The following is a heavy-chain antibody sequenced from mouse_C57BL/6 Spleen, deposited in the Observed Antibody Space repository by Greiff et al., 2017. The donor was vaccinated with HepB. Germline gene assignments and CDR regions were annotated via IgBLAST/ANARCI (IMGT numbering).Heavy chain of an antibody. J-gene: IGHJ3*01. CDR3: ARDPLYDYGGAWFAY. V-gene: IGHV5-4*01. CDR1: GFTFSSYA. D-gene: IGHD2-4*01. Sequence: EVKLMESGGGLVKPGGSLKLSCAASGFTFSSYAMSWVRQTPEKRLEWVATISDGGSYTYYPDNVKGRFTISRDNAKNNLYLQMSHLKSEDTAMYYCARDPLYDYGGAWFAYWGQGTLVTVSA. CDR2: ISDGGSYT.